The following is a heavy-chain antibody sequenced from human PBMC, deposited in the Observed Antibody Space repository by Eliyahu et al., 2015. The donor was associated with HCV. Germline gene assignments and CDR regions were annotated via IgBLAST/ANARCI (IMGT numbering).Heavy chain of an antibody. D-gene: IGHD3-3*01. V-gene: IGHV3-30*18. CDR3: AKQRGYDFWSGYLDY. Sequence: QVQLVESGGGVVQPGRSLRLSXAASGFTFXXYGMPWVRQAPGKGLGWVAVISYDGSNKYYADSVKGRFTISRDNSKNTLYLQMSSLRAEDTAVYYCAKQRGYDFWSGYLDYWGQGTLVTVSS. CDR1: GFTFXXYG. J-gene: IGHJ4*02. CDR2: ISYDGSNK.